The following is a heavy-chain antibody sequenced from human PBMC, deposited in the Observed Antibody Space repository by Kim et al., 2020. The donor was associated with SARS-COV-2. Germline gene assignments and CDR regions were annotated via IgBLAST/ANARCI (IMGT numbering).Heavy chain of an antibody. Sequence: SETLSLTCTVSGGSISSSSYYWGWIRQPPGKGLEWIGSIYYSGSTYYNPSLKSRVTISVDTSKNQFSLKLSSVTAADTAVYYCARQSEESMIVVVGYYFDYWGQGTLVTVSS. V-gene: IGHV4-39*01. CDR2: IYYSGST. J-gene: IGHJ4*02. D-gene: IGHD3-22*01. CDR3: ARQSEESMIVVVGYYFDY. CDR1: GGSISSSSYY.